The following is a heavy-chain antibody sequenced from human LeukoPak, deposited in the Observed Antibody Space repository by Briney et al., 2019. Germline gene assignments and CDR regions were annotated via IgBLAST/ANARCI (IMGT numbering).Heavy chain of an antibody. CDR3: ARVRVGATKFFDY. CDR2: IYYSGST. Sequence: PSETLSLTRAVYGGSFSGYYWSWIRQPPGKGLEWIGSIYYSGSTYYNPSLKSRVTISVDTSKNQFSLKLSSVTAADTAVYYCARVRVGATKFFDYWGQGTLVTVSS. D-gene: IGHD1-26*01. J-gene: IGHJ4*02. V-gene: IGHV4-34*01. CDR1: GGSFSGYY.